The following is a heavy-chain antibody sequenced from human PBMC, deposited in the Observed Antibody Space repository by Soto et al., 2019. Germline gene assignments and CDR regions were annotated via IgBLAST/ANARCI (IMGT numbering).Heavy chain of an antibody. CDR1: GGSISSNY. Sequence: SETLSLTCTVSGGSISSNYWTWIRQPPGKGLEWIGYVYNSGSTNYNPSLKSRVTISEDTSKSQFSLKVNSMTAADTAVYYCARYRRGAVAGYTLDNWGQGILVTVSS. CDR3: ARYRRGAVAGYTLDN. CDR2: VYNSGST. V-gene: IGHV4-59*01. D-gene: IGHD6-13*01. J-gene: IGHJ4*02.